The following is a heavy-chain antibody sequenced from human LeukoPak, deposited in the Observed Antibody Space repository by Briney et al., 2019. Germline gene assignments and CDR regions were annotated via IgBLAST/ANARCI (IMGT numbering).Heavy chain of an antibody. CDR1: GYTFTSYG. V-gene: IGHV1-18*01. J-gene: IGHJ4*02. D-gene: IGHD1-26*01. CDR2: ISAYNGNT. Sequence: ASVKVSCKASGYTFTSYGISWVRQAPGQGLEWMGWISAYNGNTNYAQKLQGRVTMTTDTSTSTAYMELRSLRSDDTAVYYCAGDSAHSGSYSLGMGYWGQGTLVTVSS. CDR3: AGDSAHSGSYSLGMGY.